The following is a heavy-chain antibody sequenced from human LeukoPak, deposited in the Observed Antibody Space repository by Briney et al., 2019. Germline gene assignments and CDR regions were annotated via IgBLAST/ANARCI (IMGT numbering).Heavy chain of an antibody. Sequence: GGSLRLSCAASGFTFSSYSMNWVRQAPGKGLEWVSSISSSSSYIYYADSVKGRFTISRDNAKNSLYLQMNSLRAEDTAVYYCARDLGWYSGSWYKDYWGRGTLVTVSS. CDR3: ARDLGWYSGSWYKDY. CDR2: ISSSSSYI. J-gene: IGHJ4*02. D-gene: IGHD6-13*01. CDR1: GFTFSSYS. V-gene: IGHV3-21*01.